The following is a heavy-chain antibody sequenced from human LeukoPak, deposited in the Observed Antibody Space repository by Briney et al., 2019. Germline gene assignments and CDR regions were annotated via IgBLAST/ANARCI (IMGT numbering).Heavy chain of an antibody. Sequence: ASVKVSCKASGHTFGDHYIHWVRQAPGQGLERMGWINPNSGGTKYAQRFQGTVTMTRDTSISTAYMELRRLRSDDTAVYYCARVLLRTGIPEGFDPWGQGTLVTVSS. J-gene: IGHJ5*02. CDR3: ARVLLRTGIPEGFDP. D-gene: IGHD1-14*01. V-gene: IGHV1-2*02. CDR2: INPNSGGT. CDR1: GHTFGDHY.